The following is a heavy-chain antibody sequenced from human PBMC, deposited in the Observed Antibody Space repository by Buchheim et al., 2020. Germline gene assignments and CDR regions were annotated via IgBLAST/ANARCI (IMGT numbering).Heavy chain of an antibody. V-gene: IGHV1-46*01. CDR3: ARDRGAAAGTSPGY. J-gene: IGHJ4*02. D-gene: IGHD6-13*01. CDR1: GYTFTSYY. Sequence: QVQLVQSGAEVKKPGASVKVSCKASGYTFTSYYVHWVRQAPGQGLEWMGIINPSGAGTSYSQKFQGRVXMTRDTATRTVYMELSSLRSEDTAVYYCARDRGAAAGTSPGYWGQGTL. CDR2: INPSGAGT.